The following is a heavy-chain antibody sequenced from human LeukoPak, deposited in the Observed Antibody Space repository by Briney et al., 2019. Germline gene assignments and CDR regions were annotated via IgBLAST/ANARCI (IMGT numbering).Heavy chain of an antibody. V-gene: IGHV4-39*07. CDR3: ARFTGGTQPAYYYYYYMDV. J-gene: IGHJ6*03. D-gene: IGHD2-8*02. Sequence: SETLSLTCTVSGGSINSSSYYWGWIRQPPGKGLEWIGSIFYSGNTYDNPSLKSRVTISVDTSKNQFSLKLSSVTAADTAVYYCARFTGGTQPAYYYYYYMDVWGKGTTVTISS. CDR1: GGSINSSSYY. CDR2: IFYSGNT.